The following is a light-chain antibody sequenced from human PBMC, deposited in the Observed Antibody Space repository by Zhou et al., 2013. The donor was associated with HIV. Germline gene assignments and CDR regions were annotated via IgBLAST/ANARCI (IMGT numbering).Light chain of an antibody. J-gene: IGKJ1*01. CDR3: RQHGSSPWT. Sequence: EIVLTQSPGTLSLSPGERATLSCRASQSVSSSYLAWYQQKPGQAPRLLIYGASSRATGVPDRFSGSGSGTDFTLTISRLEPEDFAVYYCRQHGSSPWTFGQGTRVEI. CDR2: GAS. V-gene: IGKV3-20*01. CDR1: QSVSSSY.